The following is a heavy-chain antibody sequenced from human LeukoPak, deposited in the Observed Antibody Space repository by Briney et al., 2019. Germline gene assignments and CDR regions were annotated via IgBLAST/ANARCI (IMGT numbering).Heavy chain of an antibody. V-gene: IGHV1-69*13. Sequence: ASVKVSCKASGGTFSSNAISWVRQAPGQGLEWMGGIIPIFGTANYAQKFQGRVTITADESTSTAYMELSSLISEDTAVYYCARVPRTGRANWFDPWGQGTLVTVSS. D-gene: IGHD7-27*01. CDR2: IIPIFGTA. CDR3: ARVPRTGRANWFDP. CDR1: GGTFSSNA. J-gene: IGHJ5*02.